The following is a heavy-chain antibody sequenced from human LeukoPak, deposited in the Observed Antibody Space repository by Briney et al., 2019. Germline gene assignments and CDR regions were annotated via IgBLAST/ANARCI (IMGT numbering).Heavy chain of an antibody. CDR2: INPSGGST. CDR1: GYTFTSYY. J-gene: IGHJ5*02. Sequence: ASVKVSCKASGYTFTSYYMHWARQAPGQGLEWMGIINPSGGSTSYAQKFQGRVTITADESTSTAYMELSSLRSEDTAVYYCARDLGDCSGGSCYTPWGQGTLVTVSS. V-gene: IGHV1-46*01. CDR3: ARDLGDCSGGSCYTP. D-gene: IGHD2-15*01.